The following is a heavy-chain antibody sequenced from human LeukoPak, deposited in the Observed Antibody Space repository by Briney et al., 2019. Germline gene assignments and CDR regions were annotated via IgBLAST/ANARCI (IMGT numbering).Heavy chain of an antibody. V-gene: IGHV4-39*01. CDR3: ASEYSYGPRITFDY. D-gene: IGHD5-18*01. CDR2: TYYSGST. Sequence: PSETLSLTCTVSGGSISSSSYYWGWIRQPPGKGLEWIGSTYYSGSTYYNPSLKSRVTISVDTSKNQFSLKLSSVTAADTAVYYCASEYSYGPRITFDYWGQGTLVTVSS. J-gene: IGHJ4*02. CDR1: GGSISSSSYY.